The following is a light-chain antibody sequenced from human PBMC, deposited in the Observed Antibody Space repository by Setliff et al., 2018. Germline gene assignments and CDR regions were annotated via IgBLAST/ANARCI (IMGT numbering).Light chain of an antibody. CDR2: YDS. J-gene: IGLJ1*01. CDR3: QVWDSGSEHYV. V-gene: IGLV3-21*04. CDR1: NIGGKS. Sequence: SYALTQPPSVPVAPGKTARITCGGNNIGGKSVNWYQQKPGQAPVLVIYYDSDRPSGIPERFFGSKSGNTATLTISRVEAGDEADYYCQVWDSGSEHYVFGTGTKGTVL.